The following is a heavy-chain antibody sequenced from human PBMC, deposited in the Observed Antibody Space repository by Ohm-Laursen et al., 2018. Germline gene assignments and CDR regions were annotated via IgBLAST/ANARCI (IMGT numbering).Heavy chain of an antibody. D-gene: IGHD6-19*01. Sequence: SLRLSCAASEFSFSSYGMHWVRQAPGKGLDWVAAISYDGSNKCYGDSVKGRFTISRDNAKNTLYLQMNSLRAEDTAVYYCAREELESSGWADWGQGTLVTVSS. CDR3: AREELESSGWAD. V-gene: IGHV3-30*03. CDR1: EFSFSSYG. J-gene: IGHJ4*02. CDR2: ISYDGSNK.